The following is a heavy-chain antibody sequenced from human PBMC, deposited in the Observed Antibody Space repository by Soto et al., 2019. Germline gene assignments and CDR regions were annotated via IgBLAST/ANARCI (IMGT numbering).Heavy chain of an antibody. CDR2: IKSKTDGGTT. V-gene: IGHV3-15*07. D-gene: IGHD6-19*01. CDR1: GFTFSNAW. Sequence: EVQLVESGGGLVKPGGSLRLSCAASGFTFSNAWMNWVRQAPGNGLEWVGRIKSKTDGGTTDYAAPVKGRFTISRDDSKNPLYLPMNSLKAEDTAVYYCTTEYSSLAFDYWGQGTLVTVSS. CDR3: TTEYSSLAFDY. J-gene: IGHJ4*02.